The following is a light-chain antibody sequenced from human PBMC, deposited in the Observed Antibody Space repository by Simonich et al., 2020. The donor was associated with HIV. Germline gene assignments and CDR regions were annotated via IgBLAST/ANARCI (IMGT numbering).Light chain of an antibody. J-gene: IGKJ4*01. Sequence: EIVLTQSPAPLSLSPGQRIPLSCRASQSVSSYLAWYQKKPGQDPRLLIYYASKMATGIPARFSGSGSGTNFTLTISSLEPEDFAVYYCQQRSNWLTFGGGTKVEIK. CDR2: YAS. CDR1: QSVSSY. CDR3: QQRSNWLT. V-gene: IGKV3-11*01.